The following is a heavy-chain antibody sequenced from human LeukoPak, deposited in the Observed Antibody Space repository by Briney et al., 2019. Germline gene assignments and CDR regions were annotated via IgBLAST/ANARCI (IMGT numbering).Heavy chain of an antibody. Sequence: GGSLRLSCAASGFTFDDYAMHWVRQAPGKGLEWVSGISWNSGSIGYADSVKGRFTISRDNAKNSLYLQMNSLRAEDTALYYCAKARSSWYFLPDYWGQGTLVTVSS. D-gene: IGHD6-13*01. J-gene: IGHJ4*02. CDR2: ISWNSGSI. CDR1: GFTFDDYA. V-gene: IGHV3-9*01. CDR3: AKARSSWYFLPDY.